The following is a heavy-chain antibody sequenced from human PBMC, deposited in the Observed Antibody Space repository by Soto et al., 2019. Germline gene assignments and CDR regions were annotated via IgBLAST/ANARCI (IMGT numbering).Heavy chain of an antibody. J-gene: IGHJ5*02. D-gene: IGHD3-3*01. CDR1: GGSGSGNSYS. V-gene: IGHV4-61*01. CDR3: VRGSHYNFYIRRPELSRDP. Sequence: TSKPLSLRCTVSGGSGSGNSYSWNWIRLPPGKGLQWVGHIYHTGIIQYSPSFKSPALISLYTPKNRLSLKLSSVTVSDTAGYYCVRGSHYNFYIRRPELSRDPWSQG. CDR2: IYHTGII.